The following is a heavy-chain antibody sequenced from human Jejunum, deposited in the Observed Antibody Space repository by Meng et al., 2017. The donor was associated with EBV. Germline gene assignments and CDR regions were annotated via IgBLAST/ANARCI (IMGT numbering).Heavy chain of an antibody. CDR1: GFTFSDYW. V-gene: IGHV3-74*01. J-gene: IGHJ4*02. Sequence: EVQPVESGGGLVEPGGSLRLSCATSGFTFSDYWMHWVRQAPGKGLVWVSRINTDGSTTNYADSVKGRFTISRDNAENTLFLQMNSLKAEDTAVYYCTRAGSYRHDYWGQGTLVTVSS. CDR3: TRAGSYRHDY. D-gene: IGHD6-25*01. CDR2: INTDGSTT.